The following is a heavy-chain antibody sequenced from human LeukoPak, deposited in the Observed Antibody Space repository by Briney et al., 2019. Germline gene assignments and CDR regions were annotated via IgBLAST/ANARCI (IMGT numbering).Heavy chain of an antibody. CDR3: AKDHSSSWYYGAAYYYYGMDV. V-gene: IGHV3-30*18. D-gene: IGHD6-13*01. CDR2: ISYDGSNK. CDR1: GFTFSSYG. J-gene: IGHJ6*02. Sequence: GGSLRLSCAASGFTFSSYGMHWLRQAPGKGLEWVAVISYDGSNKYYADSVKGRFTISRDNSKNTLYLQMNSLRAEDTAVYYCAKDHSSSWYYGAAYYYYGMDVWGQGTTVTVSS.